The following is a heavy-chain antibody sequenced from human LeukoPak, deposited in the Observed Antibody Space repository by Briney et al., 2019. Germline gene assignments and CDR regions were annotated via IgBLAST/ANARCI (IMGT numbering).Heavy chain of an antibody. V-gene: IGHV3-30*18. CDR1: GFTFRSYG. Sequence: PGRSLRLSCAASGFTFRSYGMHWVRQAPGKGLEWVAVISYDGSNKYYADSVKGRFTISRDNSKNTLYLQMNSLRAEDTAVYYCAKESEGYSSSSVDYWGQGTLVTVSS. J-gene: IGHJ4*02. D-gene: IGHD6-6*01. CDR2: ISYDGSNK. CDR3: AKESEGYSSSSVDY.